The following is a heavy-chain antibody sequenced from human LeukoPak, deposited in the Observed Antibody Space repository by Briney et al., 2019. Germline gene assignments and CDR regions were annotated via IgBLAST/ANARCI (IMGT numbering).Heavy chain of an antibody. Sequence: GGSLRLSCAASGFTFSSYAMSWVRQAPGKGLEWVSAISGSGGSTYYADSVKGRFTISRDNSKNTPYLQMNSLRAEDTAVYYCAKQTPYYYDSSGYYGNWGQGTLVTVSS. CDR1: GFTFSSYA. CDR2: ISGSGGST. D-gene: IGHD3-22*01. V-gene: IGHV3-23*01. J-gene: IGHJ4*02. CDR3: AKQTPYYYDSSGYYGN.